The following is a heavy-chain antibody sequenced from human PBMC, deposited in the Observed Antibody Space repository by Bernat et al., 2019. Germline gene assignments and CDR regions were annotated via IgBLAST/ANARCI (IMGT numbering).Heavy chain of an antibody. Sequence: QVQLVESGGGVVQPGRSLRLSCAASGFTFSSYVMHWVRQAPDKGLEWVAVVSYDGNNKYYADYVQGRFSISRDNSKNTLYLQMNSLRAEDTAVYYCATEGERMTTSSAFDIWGQGTVVTVSS. D-gene: IGHD4-11*01. CDR1: GFTFSSYV. J-gene: IGHJ3*02. V-gene: IGHV3-30*01. CDR3: ATEGERMTTSSAFDI. CDR2: VSYDGNNK.